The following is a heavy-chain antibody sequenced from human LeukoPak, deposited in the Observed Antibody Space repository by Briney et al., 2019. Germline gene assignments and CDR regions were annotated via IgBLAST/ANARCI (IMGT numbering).Heavy chain of an antibody. J-gene: IGHJ5*02. CDR3: ARPPMVRGVNWFDL. V-gene: IGHV1-2*02. CDR1: GYTFTGYY. CDR2: IKPNSDDT. Sequence: ASVKVSCNASGYTFTGYYIHWGRQAPGQGLEWRGGIKPNSDDTNYAKKFQGRGTMTRDTSISTIYMELSRLRFDDTAVYYCARPPMVRGVNWFDLWGQGTLVTVSS. D-gene: IGHD3-10*01.